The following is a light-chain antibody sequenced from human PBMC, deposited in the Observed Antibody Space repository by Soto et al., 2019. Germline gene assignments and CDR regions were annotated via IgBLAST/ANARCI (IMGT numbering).Light chain of an antibody. CDR3: QQAYSFPIT. J-gene: IGKJ5*01. V-gene: IGKV1D-12*01. CDR2: AAS. CDR1: QDIAGY. Sequence: DIQGTQSPSSVSASVGDRVTITCRASQDIAGYLAWYQHKPGRAPELLIHAASSLQSGVPSRFSGMGSGTYFTLTINILQPEDLATYYCQQAYSFPITFGQGTRLEIK.